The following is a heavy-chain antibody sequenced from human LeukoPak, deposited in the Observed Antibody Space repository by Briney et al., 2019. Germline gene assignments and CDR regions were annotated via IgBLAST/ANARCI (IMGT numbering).Heavy chain of an antibody. D-gene: IGHD3-10*01. CDR1: GYTFTSYY. CDR3: ARATLRGVQKGYFDY. V-gene: IGHV1-46*01. CDR2: INPSGGST. Sequence: GASVKVSCKASGYTFTSYYMHWMRQAPGQGLEWMGIINPSGGSTSYAQKFQGRVTMTRDTSTSTVYMELSSLRSEDTAVYYCARATLRGVQKGYFDYWGQRTLVTVSS. J-gene: IGHJ4*02.